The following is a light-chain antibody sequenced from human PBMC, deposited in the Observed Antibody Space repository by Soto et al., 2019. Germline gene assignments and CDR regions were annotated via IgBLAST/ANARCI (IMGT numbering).Light chain of an antibody. CDR1: QSGSRY. J-gene: IGKJ1*01. Sequence: EIVLTQSPATLSLSPGDRATLACSASQSGSRYLGWYQQKPGQPPRLLIFDASNRATGIPARFSGSGSGTGFTRTIGGLEPEEFAVYYCQQRRYWPWKFGKGPTVEIK. CDR3: QQRRYWPWK. CDR2: DAS. V-gene: IGKV3-11*01.